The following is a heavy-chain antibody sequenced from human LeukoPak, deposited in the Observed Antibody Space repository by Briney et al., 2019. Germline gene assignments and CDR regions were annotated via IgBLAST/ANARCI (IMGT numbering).Heavy chain of an antibody. Sequence: PGGSLRLSCAASGFTFDDYGMSWVRQAPGKGLEWVSGINWSGGSTGYADSVKGRFTISRDNAKNSLYLQMNSLRAEDTALYYCARVGEGGYSYGQTTPPYFDYWGQGTLVTVSS. CDR3: ARVGEGGYSYGQTTPPYFDY. V-gene: IGHV3-20*04. D-gene: IGHD5-18*01. J-gene: IGHJ4*02. CDR1: GFTFDDYG. CDR2: INWSGGST.